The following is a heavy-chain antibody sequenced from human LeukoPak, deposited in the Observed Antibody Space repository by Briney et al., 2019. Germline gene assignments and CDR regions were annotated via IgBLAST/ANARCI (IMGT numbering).Heavy chain of an antibody. CDR1: GFTFSSYA. V-gene: IGHV3-23*01. D-gene: IGHD5-18*01. J-gene: IGHJ3*02. CDR3: AKDQGYSYDSRDAFDI. CDR2: ISGSGGST. Sequence: GGSLRLSCAASGFTFSSYAMSWVRQAPGKGLEWVSAISGSGGSTYYADSVKGRFTISRDNSKNTLYLQMNSLRAEDTAVYYCAKDQGYSYDSRDAFDIWGQGTMVTVSS.